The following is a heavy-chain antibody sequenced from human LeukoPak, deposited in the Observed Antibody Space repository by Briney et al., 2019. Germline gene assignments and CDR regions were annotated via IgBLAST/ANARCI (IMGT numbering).Heavy chain of an antibody. CDR2: IYYSGST. J-gene: IGHJ4*02. Sequence: SETLSLTCTVSGGSISSYYWSWIRQPPGKGLEWIGYIYYSGSTNYNPSLKSRVTISVDTSKNQSSLKLSSVTAADTAVYYCARDPTGTYVDYWGQGTLVTVSS. D-gene: IGHD1-1*01. CDR3: ARDPTGTYVDY. V-gene: IGHV4-59*01. CDR1: GGSISSYY.